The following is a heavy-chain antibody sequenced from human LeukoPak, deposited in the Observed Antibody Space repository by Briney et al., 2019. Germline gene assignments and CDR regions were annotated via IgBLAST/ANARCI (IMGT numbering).Heavy chain of an antibody. V-gene: IGHV3-23*01. CDR1: GFTFSSYA. J-gene: IGHJ3*02. D-gene: IGHD2-2*01. CDR3: AKRVVVPAAMTIPDDAFDI. Sequence: GGSLRLSCAASGFTFSSYAMSWVRQAPGKGLEWVSAISGSGGSTYYADSVKGRFTISRDNSKNTLYLQMNSLRAEDTAVYYCAKRVVVPAAMTIPDDAFDIWGQGTMVTVSS. CDR2: ISGSGGST.